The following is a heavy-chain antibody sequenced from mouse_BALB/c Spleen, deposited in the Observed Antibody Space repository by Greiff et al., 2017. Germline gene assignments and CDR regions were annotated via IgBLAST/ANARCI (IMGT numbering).Heavy chain of an antibody. Sequence: EVQLQQSGPELVKPGASVKMSCKASGYTFTSYVMHWVKQKPGQGLEWIGYINPYNDGTKYNEKFKGKATLTSDKSSSTAYMELSSLTSEDSAVYYCARSLLYRGDYYAMDYWGQGTSVTVSS. J-gene: IGHJ4*01. V-gene: IGHV1-14*01. CDR1: GYTFTSYV. CDR3: ARSLLYRGDYYAMDY. D-gene: IGHD2-12*01. CDR2: INPYNDGT.